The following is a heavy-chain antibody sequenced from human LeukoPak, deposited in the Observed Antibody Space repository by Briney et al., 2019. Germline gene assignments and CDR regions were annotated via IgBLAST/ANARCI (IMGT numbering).Heavy chain of an antibody. Sequence: SETLSLTCTVSGGSISSGGYYWSWIRQHPGKGLEWIGSIYYSGSTYYNPSLKSRVTISVDTSKNQFSLKLSSVTAADTAVYYCARDGVVPAAIGYYYYGMDVWGQGTTVTVSS. CDR1: GGSISSGGYY. J-gene: IGHJ6*02. D-gene: IGHD2-2*02. CDR3: ARDGVVPAAIGYYYYGMDV. V-gene: IGHV4-39*07. CDR2: IYYSGST.